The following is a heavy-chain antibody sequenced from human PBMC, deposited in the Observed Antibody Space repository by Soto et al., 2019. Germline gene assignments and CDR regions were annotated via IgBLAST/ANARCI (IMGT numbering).Heavy chain of an antibody. CDR1: GYSFTSYW. CDR3: ARLGLNYYDSSGYYTH. D-gene: IGHD3-22*01. J-gene: IGHJ4*02. V-gene: IGHV5-51*01. Sequence: PGESLKISCKGSGYSFTSYWIGWVRQMPGKGLEWMGIIYPGDSDTRYSPSFQGQVTISADKSISTAYLQWSSLKASDTAMYYCARLGLNYYDSSGYYTHWGQGTLVTVSS. CDR2: IYPGDSDT.